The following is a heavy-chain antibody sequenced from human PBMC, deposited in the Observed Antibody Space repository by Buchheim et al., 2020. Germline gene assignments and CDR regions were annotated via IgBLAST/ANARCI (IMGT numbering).Heavy chain of an antibody. V-gene: IGHV3-30*18. CDR3: AKDYSSVTTVWYFDL. Sequence: QVHLVESGGGVVQPGRSLRLSCAASGFTFSRYGMHWVHQAPGKGLEWVALISSDGSNKYYADSVKGRFTISRDNSKNTLYLQMNSLRAEDTAVYYCAKDYSSVTTVWYFDLWGRGTL. D-gene: IGHD4-17*01. J-gene: IGHJ2*01. CDR2: ISSDGSNK. CDR1: GFTFSRYG.